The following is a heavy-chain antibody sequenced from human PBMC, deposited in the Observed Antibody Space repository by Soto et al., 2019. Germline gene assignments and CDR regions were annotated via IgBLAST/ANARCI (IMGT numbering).Heavy chain of an antibody. CDR2: ISAHNGNT. CDR1: GYAFTTYG. Sequence: QVHLVQSGAEVKKPGASVKVSCKGSGYAFTTYGITWVRQAPGQGLEWMGWISAHNGNTNYAQKLQGRVTVTRDTAKSTAYMELKSLRYADTAVYYCARGRYGDYWGQGALVTVSS. V-gene: IGHV1-18*01. J-gene: IGHJ4*02. D-gene: IGHD1-1*01. CDR3: ARGRYGDY.